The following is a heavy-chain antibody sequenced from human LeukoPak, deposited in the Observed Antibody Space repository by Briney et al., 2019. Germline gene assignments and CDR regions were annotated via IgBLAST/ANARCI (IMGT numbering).Heavy chain of an antibody. CDR3: TTTDIVVVPAAFDY. CDR2: IKSKTDGGTT. CDR1: GFTFSNAW. J-gene: IGHJ4*02. Sequence: GGSLRLSCAASGFTFSNAWMSWVRQAPGKGPEWVGRIKSKTDGGTTDYAAPVKGRFTISRDDSKNTLYLQMNSLKTEDTAVYYCTTTDIVVVPAAFDYWGQGTLVTVSS. D-gene: IGHD2-2*01. V-gene: IGHV3-15*01.